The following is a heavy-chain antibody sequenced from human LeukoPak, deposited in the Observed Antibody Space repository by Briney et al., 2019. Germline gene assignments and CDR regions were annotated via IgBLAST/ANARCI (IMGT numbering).Heavy chain of an antibody. V-gene: IGHV3-21*01. CDR2: ISSSSTYI. Sequence: GGSLRLSCAASGFTFSSDSMNWVRQAPGEGLGWGSSISSSSTYIYYADSVKGRVTISRDNAKHSLYLQMNTLRAEDTAVYYCARESNLMGYCSSTSCYRGSYPHWGQGTLVTVSS. CDR3: ARESNLMGYCSSTSCYRGSYPH. J-gene: IGHJ4*02. D-gene: IGHD2-2*01. CDR1: GFTFSSDS.